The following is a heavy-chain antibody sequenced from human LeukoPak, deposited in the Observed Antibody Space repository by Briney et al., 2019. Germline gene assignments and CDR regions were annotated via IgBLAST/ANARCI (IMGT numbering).Heavy chain of an antibody. V-gene: IGHV5-51*01. CDR2: IYPGDSDI. J-gene: IGHJ4*02. Sequence: GESLKISCKASGYTFTSYWIGWVRQMPGKGLELMGVIYPGDSDIRFSPSFQGQVTISADKSISTAYLQWSSLRASDTAVYYCARHPRGYCGGDCYWGSDYWGQGTLVTVSS. CDR3: ARHPRGYCGGDCYWGSDY. D-gene: IGHD2-21*02. CDR1: GYTFTSYW.